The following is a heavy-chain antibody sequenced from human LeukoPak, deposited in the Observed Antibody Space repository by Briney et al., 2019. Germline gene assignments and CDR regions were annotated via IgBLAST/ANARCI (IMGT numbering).Heavy chain of an antibody. V-gene: IGHV4-4*02. CDR2: IPHSGNT. D-gene: IGHD3-10*01. Sequence: SETLSLTCAVSGASMSRSDWWTWVRQPPGKGLEWIGEIPHSGNTNYNPSLERRVTISLDKSKNQFSLNLGSVTAADTAVYYCARGYYYGSGRPGDNWFDPWGQGMLVTISA. CDR3: ARGYYYGSGRPGDNWFDP. J-gene: IGHJ5*02. CDR1: GASMSRSDW.